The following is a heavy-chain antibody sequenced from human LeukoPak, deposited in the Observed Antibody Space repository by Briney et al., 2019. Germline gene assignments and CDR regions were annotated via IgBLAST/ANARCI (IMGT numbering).Heavy chain of an antibody. V-gene: IGHV3-7*03. D-gene: IGHD6-13*01. J-gene: IGHJ4*02. CDR1: RFTFSRSW. CDR2: ISPDGSTK. CDR3: ATGASGSWDF. Sequence: GGSLRLSCAASRFTFSRSWMSWVRQPPGKGREWAANISPDGSTKYHMDSVKGRFTISRDNAKDSLYLEMSRLRDDDAAMYYCATGASGSWDFGGQGTLVTVSS.